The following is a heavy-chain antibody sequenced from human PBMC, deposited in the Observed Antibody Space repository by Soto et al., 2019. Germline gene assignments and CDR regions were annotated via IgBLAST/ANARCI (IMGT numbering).Heavy chain of an antibody. D-gene: IGHD6-6*01. Sequence: SETLSLTCTVSGGSISSSSYYWGWIRQPPGKGLEWIGSIYYSGSTYYNPSLKSRVTISVDTSKNQFSLKLSSVTAADTAVYYCASCSIAAFGMDVWGQGTTVTVSS. CDR1: GGSISSSSYY. CDR2: IYYSGST. V-gene: IGHV4-39*01. CDR3: ASCSIAAFGMDV. J-gene: IGHJ6*02.